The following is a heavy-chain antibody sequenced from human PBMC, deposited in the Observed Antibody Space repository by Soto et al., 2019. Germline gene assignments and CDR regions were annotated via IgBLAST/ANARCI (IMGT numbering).Heavy chain of an antibody. V-gene: IGHV3-66*01. CDR2: IYNDGST. D-gene: IGHD5-18*01. Sequence: EVQLVESGGGLVQPGGSLRLSCVASGFTVRGTYMSWARQAPGKGLEWVSVIYNDGSTYYADSVKGRFTISRDNSKSTRYLQMNSLRAEDTAVYYCARDLDTAWAPWLDHWAQGTLVTVSS. CDR3: ARDLDTAWAPWLDH. CDR1: GFTVRGTY. J-gene: IGHJ4*02.